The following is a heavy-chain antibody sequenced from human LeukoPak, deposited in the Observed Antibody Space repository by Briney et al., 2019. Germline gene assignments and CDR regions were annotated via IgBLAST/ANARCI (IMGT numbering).Heavy chain of an antibody. J-gene: IGHJ6*02. V-gene: IGHV3-9*01. CDR2: ISWNSGSI. CDR1: GFTFDDYA. Sequence: GRSLRLSCAASGFTFDDYAMHWVRQAPGKGLEWVSGISWNSGSIGYADSVKGRFTISRDNAKNSLYLQMNSLRAEDTAVYYCARYQGGGWDVWGQGTTVTVSS. CDR3: ARYQGGGWDV. D-gene: IGHD6-25*01.